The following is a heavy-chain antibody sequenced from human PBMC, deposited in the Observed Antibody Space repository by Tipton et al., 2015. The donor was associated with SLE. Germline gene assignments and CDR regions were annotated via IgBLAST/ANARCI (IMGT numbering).Heavy chain of an antibody. CDR1: GFTFGTYW. J-gene: IGHJ6*02. V-gene: IGHV3-7*01. CDR2: INQDGSEK. Sequence: SLRLSCEASGFTFGTYWMTWVRQAPGKGLEWVANINQDGSEKHYVDSVKGRFTISRDDAKNTLYLQMNSLRAEDTAVYYCAGQLSYYYGMDVWGQGTTVTISS. CDR3: AGQLSYYYGMDV. D-gene: IGHD6-13*01.